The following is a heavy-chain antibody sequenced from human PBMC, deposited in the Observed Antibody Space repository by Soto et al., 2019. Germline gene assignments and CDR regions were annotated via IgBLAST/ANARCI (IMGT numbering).Heavy chain of an antibody. CDR3: ARVSGWSGFDY. V-gene: IGHV4-61*01. Sequence: SETLSLTCTVSGGSVSSGSYYWSWIRQPPGKGLEWIGYIYYSGSTNYNPSLKSRVTISVDTSKNQFSLKLSSVTAADTAVYYCARVSGWSGFDYWGQGTLVTVS. D-gene: IGHD6-19*01. J-gene: IGHJ4*02. CDR2: IYYSGST. CDR1: GGSVSSGSYY.